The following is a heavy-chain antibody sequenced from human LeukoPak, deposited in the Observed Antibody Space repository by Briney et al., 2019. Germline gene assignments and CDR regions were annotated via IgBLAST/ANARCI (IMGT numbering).Heavy chain of an antibody. CDR2: ISGSGGST. J-gene: IGHJ4*02. CDR1: GFTFSSYA. V-gene: IGHV3-23*01. D-gene: IGHD3-22*01. CDR3: AKDGDMYYYDSSGSAY. Sequence: TGGSLRLSCAASGFTFSSYAMSWVRQAPGKGLEWVSAISGSGGSTYYADSVKGRSTISRDNSKNTLYLQMNSLRAEDTAVYYCAKDGDMYYYDSSGSAYWGQGTLVTVSS.